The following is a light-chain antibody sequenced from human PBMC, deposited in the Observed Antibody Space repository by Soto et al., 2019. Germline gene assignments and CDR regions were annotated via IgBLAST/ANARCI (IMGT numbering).Light chain of an antibody. V-gene: IGKV3-15*01. CDR1: QSVSSN. CDR3: QQYNNWPPWT. Sequence: EIVMTQSPATLSVSPGERATLSCRASQSVSSNLAWYQQKPGQAPRLLIYGASTRATGIPARFSGSGSGTKFPLTISSLQSEDFAVYYCQQYNNWPPWTFGQGTEVEIK. CDR2: GAS. J-gene: IGKJ1*01.